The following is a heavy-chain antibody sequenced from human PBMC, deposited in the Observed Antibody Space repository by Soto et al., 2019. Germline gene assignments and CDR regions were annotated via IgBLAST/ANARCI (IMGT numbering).Heavy chain of an antibody. Sequence: PPENLRLTCAGYGGSFSAYYWSWIRQPPGEGLEWIGYVYYTGSTNYNPSLKSRVTLSLDTSKNQFSLRLSSVTAADTAIYYCARSGPTFVGAVWGQGIPIT. CDR2: VYYTGST. V-gene: IGHV4-59*01. CDR3: ARSGPTFVGAV. CDR1: GGSFSAYY. D-gene: IGHD1-26*01. J-gene: IGHJ4*02.